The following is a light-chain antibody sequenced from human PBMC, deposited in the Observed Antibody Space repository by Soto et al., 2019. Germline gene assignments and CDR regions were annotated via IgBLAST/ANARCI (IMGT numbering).Light chain of an antibody. CDR3: QQYCSSHWT. CDR2: GAS. J-gene: IGKJ1*01. CDR1: QSVSSGY. V-gene: IGKV3-20*01. Sequence: EVVLTQSPGTLSLSPGKRATLSCRASQSVSSGYLAWYQQKPGQAPRPLIYGASSRATGIPDRFSGSGSGTDFTINISRLEPEDFAVYYCQQYCSSHWTFGQGTKVEIK.